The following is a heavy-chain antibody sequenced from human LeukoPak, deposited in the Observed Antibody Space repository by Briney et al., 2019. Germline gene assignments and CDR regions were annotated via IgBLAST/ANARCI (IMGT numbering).Heavy chain of an antibody. CDR1: GYILSKLS. D-gene: IGHD6-13*01. CDR2: FDPEDGGT. V-gene: IGHV1-24*01. Sequence: ASVKVSCKVSGYILSKLSMHWVRQAPGKGLGWMGGFDPEDGGTIYAQKFQGRVTMTDDISTDIAYMDLSSLRSEDTAVYYCAADSGPGLGSSWWGNYYYYYYGMDVWGQGTTVTVSS. CDR3: AADSGPGLGSSWWGNYYYYYYGMDV. J-gene: IGHJ6*02.